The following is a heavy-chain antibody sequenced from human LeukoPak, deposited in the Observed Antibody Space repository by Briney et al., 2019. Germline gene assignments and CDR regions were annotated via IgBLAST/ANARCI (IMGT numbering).Heavy chain of an antibody. J-gene: IGHJ5*01. CDR1: DGSFSGYY. D-gene: IGHD3-10*01. CDR3: ARRPRGVIIKTWFDS. V-gene: IGHV4-34*01. CDR2: ISHSGSA. Sequence: SETLSLTCNVYDGSFSGYYCSWLRQPPGKGLEWIGEISHSGSANYNPSLKSRVTILLDTSKNQFSLNLSSVPAADTAVYYCARRPRGVIIKTWFDSWGQGTLVTVSS.